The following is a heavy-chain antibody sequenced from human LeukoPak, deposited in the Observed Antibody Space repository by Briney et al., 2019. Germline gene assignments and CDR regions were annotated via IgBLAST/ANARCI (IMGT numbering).Heavy chain of an antibody. CDR2: INRSGST. CDR1: GGSLSYYY. CDR3: ARGGFYCGDDCYVDY. D-gene: IGHD2-21*02. Sequence: SETLPLTCAVYGGSLSYYYWSWIRQSPEKGLEWIGEINRSGSTNCNPSLKSRVTISVDTSKNQFSLKLSSVTAADTAVYYCARGGFYCGDDCYVDYWGQGTLVTVSS. V-gene: IGHV4-34*01. J-gene: IGHJ4*02.